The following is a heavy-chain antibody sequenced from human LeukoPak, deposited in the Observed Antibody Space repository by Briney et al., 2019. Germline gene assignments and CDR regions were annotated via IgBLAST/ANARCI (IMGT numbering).Heavy chain of an antibody. Sequence: SETLSLTCTVSGGSISSGSYYWSWIRQPAGKGLEWIGRIYTSGSTNYNPSLKSRVTISVDTSKNQFSLKLSSVTAAGTAVYYCARGQGREYYYDSSGPIRWGQGTLVTVSS. CDR1: GGSISSGSYY. CDR2: IYTSGST. D-gene: IGHD3-22*01. V-gene: IGHV4-61*02. J-gene: IGHJ4*02. CDR3: ARGQGREYYYDSSGPIR.